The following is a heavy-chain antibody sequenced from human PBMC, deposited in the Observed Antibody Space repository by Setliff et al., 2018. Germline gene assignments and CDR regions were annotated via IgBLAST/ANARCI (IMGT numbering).Heavy chain of an antibody. J-gene: IGHJ3*02. CDR3: ARTYGSANSYAFDI. D-gene: IGHD3-10*01. Sequence: GSLRLSCTASGFTFGDYAMSWVRQAPGKGLEWVSYISSSSSTIYYADSVKGRFTISRDNAKNSLYLQVNSLRAEDTAVYYCARTYGSANSYAFDIWGQGTMVTVSS. V-gene: IGHV3-48*01. CDR2: ISSSSSTI. CDR1: GFTFGDYA.